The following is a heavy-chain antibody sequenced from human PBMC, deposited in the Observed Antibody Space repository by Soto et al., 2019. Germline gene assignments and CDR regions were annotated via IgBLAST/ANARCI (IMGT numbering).Heavy chain of an antibody. CDR2: IKSKTDGGTT. D-gene: IGHD2-15*01. V-gene: IGHV3-15*01. Sequence: EVQLVESGGGLVKPGGSLRLSCAASGFTFSNAWMSWVRQAPGKGLEWVSRIKSKTDGGTTDYAAPVKGRFTISRDDSKNTLYLQMNSLKTEDTAVYYCTTLDIVVVVAATYWGQGTLVTVSS. CDR3: TTLDIVVVVAATY. J-gene: IGHJ4*02. CDR1: GFTFSNAW.